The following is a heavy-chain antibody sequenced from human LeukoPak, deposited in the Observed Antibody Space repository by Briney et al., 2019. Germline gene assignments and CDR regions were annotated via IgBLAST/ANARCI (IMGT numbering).Heavy chain of an antibody. Sequence: GGSLRLSCAASGFTFSSYAMSWVRQAPGKGLEWVSAISGSGGSTYYADSVKGRFTISRDNSKNTLYLQMNSLRAEDTAVYYCAKGGGYFDWLSYFDYWGQGTLVTVSS. D-gene: IGHD3-9*01. CDR3: AKGGGYFDWLSYFDY. CDR2: ISGSGGST. V-gene: IGHV3-23*01. J-gene: IGHJ4*02. CDR1: GFTFSSYA.